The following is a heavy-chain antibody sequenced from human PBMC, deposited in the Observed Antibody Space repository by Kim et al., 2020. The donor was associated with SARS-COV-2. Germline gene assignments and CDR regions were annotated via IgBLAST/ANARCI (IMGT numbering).Heavy chain of an antibody. CDR3: ARRSDWYDY. J-gene: IGHJ4*02. Sequence: SETLSLTCTVSGGSISSHYWSWIRQPPGKGLEWIGYIYDRERTNYNPSLKSRVTMPVDTSKNQFSLRLSSVTAADTAVYYCARRSDWYDYWGQGTLVPVSS. CDR2: IYDRERT. D-gene: IGHD2-15*01. CDR1: GGSISSHY. V-gene: IGHV4-59*11.